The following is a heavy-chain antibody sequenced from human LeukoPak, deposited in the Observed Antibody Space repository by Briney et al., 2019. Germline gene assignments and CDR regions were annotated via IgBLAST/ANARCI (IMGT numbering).Heavy chain of an antibody. CDR2: INPSGGST. D-gene: IGHD3-22*01. CDR3: ARDLRDSSGYYYPFDY. CDR1: GYTFTSYY. J-gene: IGHJ4*02. V-gene: IGHV1-46*01. Sequence: ASVKVSCKASGYTFTSYYMHWVRQAPGQGLEWMGIINPSGGSTSYAQKFQGRVTMTRDMSTSTVYMELSSLRSEDTAVYYCARDLRDSSGYYYPFDYWGQGTLVTVSS.